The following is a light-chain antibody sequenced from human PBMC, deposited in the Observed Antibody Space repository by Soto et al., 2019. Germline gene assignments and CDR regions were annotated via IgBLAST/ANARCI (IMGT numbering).Light chain of an antibody. Sequence: QSVLTQPPSVSGAPGQRVTISCTGSSSNIGAGFDVHWYQQLPGTAPKLLIYGNSDRPSGVPDRFSGSKSGTAASLAITGLQAEDEADYYCQSYGSGTWVFGGWTKLTV. CDR3: QSYGSGTWV. CDR2: GNS. CDR1: SSNIGAGFD. V-gene: IGLV1-40*01. J-gene: IGLJ3*02.